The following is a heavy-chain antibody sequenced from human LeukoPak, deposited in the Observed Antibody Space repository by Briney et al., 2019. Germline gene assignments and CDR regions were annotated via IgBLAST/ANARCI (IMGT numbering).Heavy chain of an antibody. Sequence: PGGSLRLSCAASGLPFNTYSMTWVRQAPGKGLEWVSTISRTSNYIYTADSLKGRFTTSRDNAEKSLFLQMNNVRDDDTAVYYCVTKANISGVKRYWGQGTLVTVSS. V-gene: IGHV3-21*01. CDR1: GLPFNTYS. D-gene: IGHD3-10*01. J-gene: IGHJ4*02. CDR2: ISRTSNYI. CDR3: VTKANISGVKRY.